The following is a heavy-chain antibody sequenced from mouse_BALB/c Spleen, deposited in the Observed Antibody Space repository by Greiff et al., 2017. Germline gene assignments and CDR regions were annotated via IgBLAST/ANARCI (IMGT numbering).Heavy chain of an antibody. D-gene: IGHD2-1*01. Sequence: QVQLQQSGAELVRPGASVTLSCKASGYTFTDYEMHWVKQTPVHGLEWIGAIDPETGGTAYNQKFKGKATLTADKSSSTAYMELRSLTSEDSAVYYCTRRIYYGLAYWGQGTLVTVSA. CDR2: IDPETGGT. CDR3: TRRIYYGLAY. V-gene: IGHV1-15*01. J-gene: IGHJ3*01. CDR1: GYTFTDYE.